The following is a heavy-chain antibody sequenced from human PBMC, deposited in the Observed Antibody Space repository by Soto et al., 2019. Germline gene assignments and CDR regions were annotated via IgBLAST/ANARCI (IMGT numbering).Heavy chain of an antibody. D-gene: IGHD2-15*01. V-gene: IGHV4-31*03. CDR3: ARGGLGYCSGSSCDSAELSRYYYGMDV. J-gene: IGHJ6*02. CDR1: GGSISSVIYY. Sequence: QVQLQESGPGLVKPSQTLSLTCTVSGGSISSVIYYWSWIRQHPGKGLEWIGYIYYSGSTYYSQSLMGRVTSTVHPSHTQSCLKLSPVTAADTAVYSCARGGLGYCSGSSCDSAELSRYYYGMDVWGQGTTV. CDR2: IYYSGST.